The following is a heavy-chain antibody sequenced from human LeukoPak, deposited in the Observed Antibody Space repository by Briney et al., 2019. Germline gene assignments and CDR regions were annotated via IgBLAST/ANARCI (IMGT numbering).Heavy chain of an antibody. CDR1: GFTVSSNY. CDR2: IYSGGST. D-gene: IGHD2-15*01. V-gene: IGHV3-53*01. CDR3: ARDYCSGGSCGYFDY. Sequence: GGSLRLSCAASGFTVSSNYMSWVRQAPGKGLEWVSVIYSGGSTYYADSVKGRFTISRDNSKNTLYLQMNSLRAEDTAVYYCARDYCSGGSCGYFDYWGQGTLVTVSS. J-gene: IGHJ4*02.